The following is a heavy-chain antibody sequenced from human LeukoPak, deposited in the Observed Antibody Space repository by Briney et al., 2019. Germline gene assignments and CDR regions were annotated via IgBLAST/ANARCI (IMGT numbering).Heavy chain of an antibody. Sequence: GGSLRLSCAASGFTFSSYAMHWVRQAPGKGLEWVAVISYDGSNKYYADSVKSRFTISRDNSKNTLYLQMNSLRAEDTAVYYCARDIGGSGWSHYDYWGQGTLVTVSS. J-gene: IGHJ4*02. V-gene: IGHV3-30*04. CDR1: GFTFSSYA. CDR2: ISYDGSNK. D-gene: IGHD6-19*01. CDR3: ARDIGGSGWSHYDY.